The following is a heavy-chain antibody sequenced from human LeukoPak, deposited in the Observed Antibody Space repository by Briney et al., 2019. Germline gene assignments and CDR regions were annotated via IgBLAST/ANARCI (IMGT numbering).Heavy chain of an antibody. CDR2: ISSSNTYI. V-gene: IGHV3-21*01. Sequence: KPGGSLRLSCAASGFTFSSYSMNWVRQAPGKGLEWVTSISSSNTYIYYAASVKGRFTISRDNAKNSLYLQMNSLRAEDTAVYYCARVFVGMIDYWGQGTLVTVSS. J-gene: IGHJ4*02. CDR3: ARVFVGMIDY. D-gene: IGHD1-14*01. CDR1: GFTFSSYS.